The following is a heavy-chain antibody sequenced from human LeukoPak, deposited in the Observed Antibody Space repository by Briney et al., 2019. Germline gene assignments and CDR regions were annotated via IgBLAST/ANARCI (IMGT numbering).Heavy chain of an antibody. J-gene: IGHJ4*02. CDR1: GYFMSSGYY. D-gene: IGHD2/OR15-2a*01. V-gene: IGHV4-38-2*01. CDR2: IYQGGNT. Sequence: SETLSLTCAVSGYFMSSGYYWGWIRQPPGKGLEWIGSIYQGGNTYYNPSLKSRVAISVDSSKNQFSLRLRSLTAAGTAVYYCARQLGGSGPYFQFDFWGQGTLVTVSS. CDR3: ARQLGGSGPYFQFDF.